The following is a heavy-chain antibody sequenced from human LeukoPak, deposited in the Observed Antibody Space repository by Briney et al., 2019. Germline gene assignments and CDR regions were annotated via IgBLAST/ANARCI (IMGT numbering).Heavy chain of an antibody. Sequence: KPGGSLRLSCAASGFTFSNAWMSWVRQAPGKGLEWVGRIKSKTDGGTTDYAAPVKGRFTISRDDSKNTLYLQMNSLKTEGTAVYYCLRDWYGSGSYWQIRESYFDYWGQGTLVTVSS. CDR3: LRDWYGSGSYWQIRESYFDY. CDR1: GFTFSNAW. V-gene: IGHV3-15*01. D-gene: IGHD3-10*01. J-gene: IGHJ4*02. CDR2: IKSKTDGGTT.